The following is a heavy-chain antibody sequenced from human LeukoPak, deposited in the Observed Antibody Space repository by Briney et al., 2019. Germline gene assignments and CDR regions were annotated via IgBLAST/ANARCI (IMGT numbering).Heavy chain of an antibody. Sequence: GGTLRLSCAASGFTFSSYAMSWVRQAPGKGLEWVSLISGSGGSTYYADSVKGRFTISRDNSKNTLYLQMNSLRAEDTAVFYCAKDRDDYVWGSYLGAFDIWGQGTMVTVSS. CDR3: AKDRDDYVWGSYLGAFDI. CDR2: ISGSGGST. J-gene: IGHJ3*02. V-gene: IGHV3-23*01. D-gene: IGHD3-16*01. CDR1: GFTFSSYA.